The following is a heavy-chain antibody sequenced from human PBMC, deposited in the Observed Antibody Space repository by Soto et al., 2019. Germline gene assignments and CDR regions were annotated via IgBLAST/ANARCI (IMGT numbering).Heavy chain of an antibody. CDR2: ISYDGSNT. CDR1: GFTFSSYG. D-gene: IGHD1-26*01. CDR3: AKEWGLCGSYYIASSYYFDY. V-gene: IGHV3-30*18. J-gene: IGHJ4*02. Sequence: QVQLVESGGGVVQPGRSLRLSCVASGFTFSSYGMHWVRQAPGKGLGWVAIISYDGSNTYYADSVKGRFTISRNNSKNALYLQRNSLRAEDTSVYYCAKEWGLCGSYYIASSYYFDYWGQGTLVTVSS.